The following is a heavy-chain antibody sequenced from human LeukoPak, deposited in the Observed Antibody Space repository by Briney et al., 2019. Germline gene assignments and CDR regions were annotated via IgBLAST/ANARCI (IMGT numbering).Heavy chain of an antibody. CDR1: GASFSNDY. CDR2: IYTSGST. CDR3: ARDIGYSYGYYFDY. Sequence: SETLSLTCTVSGASFSNDYWSWIRQPAGKGLEWIGRIYTSGSTNYNPSLRSRVTMSVDTSKNQFSLKLSSVTTADTAVYYCARDIGYSYGYYFDYWGQGTLVTVSS. V-gene: IGHV4-4*07. J-gene: IGHJ4*02. D-gene: IGHD5-18*01.